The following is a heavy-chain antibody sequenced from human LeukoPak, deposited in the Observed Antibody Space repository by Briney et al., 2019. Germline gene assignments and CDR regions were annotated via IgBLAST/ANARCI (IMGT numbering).Heavy chain of an antibody. D-gene: IGHD6-19*01. CDR3: ARAVAGDNNWLDP. CDR1: DGSISSGDYH. Sequence: PSETLSLTCTVSDGSISSGDYHWSWIRQPPGKGLEWIAYIYYTGSTYYNPSLKSRVTMSLDTSKSQFALKLSSVTAADTAVYYCARAVAGDNNWLDPWGQGTLVTVSS. V-gene: IGHV4-30-4*08. CDR2: IYYTGST. J-gene: IGHJ5*02.